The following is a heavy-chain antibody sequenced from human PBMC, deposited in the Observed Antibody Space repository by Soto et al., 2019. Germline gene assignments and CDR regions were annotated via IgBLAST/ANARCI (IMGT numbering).Heavy chain of an antibody. V-gene: IGHV3-23*01. D-gene: IGHD1-26*01. CDR3: ARRGSGRDYDY. CDR2: ISGSGGST. J-gene: IGHJ4*02. Sequence: EVQLLESGGGLVQPGGSLRLSCAASGFTFSSYAMRWVRQAPVKGLEWVSAISGSGGSTYYADSGKGRFTISRDNSKNTLYLQMNSLRAEHTAVYYCARRGSGRDYDYWGQGTLVTVSS. CDR1: GFTFSSYA.